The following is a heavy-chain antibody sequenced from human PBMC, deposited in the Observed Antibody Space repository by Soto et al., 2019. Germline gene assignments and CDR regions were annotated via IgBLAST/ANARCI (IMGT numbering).Heavy chain of an antibody. CDR2: IYSGGST. D-gene: IGHD1-26*01. J-gene: IGHJ6*02. CDR3: ARDPGDRNGMIV. V-gene: IGHV3-66*01. Sequence: EVQVVESGGGLVQPGGSLRLSCAASGFTVSSDYMNWVRQAPGKGLEWVAVIYSGGSTYYEDSVKGRCTISRENSKKTLYLQMNSLRAEDTAVYYCARDPGDRNGMIVWGQGTTVTVSS. CDR1: GFTVSSDY.